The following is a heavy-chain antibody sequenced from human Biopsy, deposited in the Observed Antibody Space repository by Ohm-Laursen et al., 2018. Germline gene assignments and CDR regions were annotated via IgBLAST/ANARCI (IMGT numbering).Heavy chain of an antibody. J-gene: IGHJ4*02. CDR3: ATTRSFDN. V-gene: IGHV3-21*04. D-gene: IGHD5-24*01. Sequence: SLRLSCSAPGFDFSDYSMSWVRQAPGKGLEWVSSVTTTSSYIYYADSVKGRFTISRDNANKSLYLQMNSLRAEDTAVYYCATTRSFDNWGQGTLVTVSS. CDR2: VTTTSSYI. CDR1: GFDFSDYS.